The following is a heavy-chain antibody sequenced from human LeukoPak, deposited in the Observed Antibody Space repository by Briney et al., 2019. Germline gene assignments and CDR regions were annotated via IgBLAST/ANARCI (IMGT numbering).Heavy chain of an antibody. CDR2: INNDGGGS. Sequence: GGSLRLSCQASGFPFSNYAMSWVRQAPGKGLEWVSSINNDGGGSFFADSVKDRFTTSRDDSRSVVYLQMNSLSAEDTAVYYCARSGVATCHYWGQGILVTVSS. D-gene: IGHD2-15*01. J-gene: IGHJ4*02. CDR1: GFPFSNYA. V-gene: IGHV3-23*01. CDR3: ARSGVATCHY.